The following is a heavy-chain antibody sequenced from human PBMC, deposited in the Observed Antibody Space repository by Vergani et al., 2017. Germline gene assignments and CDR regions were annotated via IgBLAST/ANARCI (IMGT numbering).Heavy chain of an antibody. V-gene: IGHV1-69*08. CDR1: GGTFSSYT. D-gene: IGHD3-10*01. J-gene: IGHJ6*04. CDR2: IIPILGIA. CDR3: ARDPGTRVRGGDYYDYGMDG. Sequence: QVQLVQSGAEVKKPGSSVKVSCKASGGTFSSYTISWVRQAPGQGLEWMGRIIPILGIANYAQKFQGRVTITADKSTSTAYMELSSLRSEDTAVYYCARDPGTRVRGGDYYDYGMDGWGEGSTVTVSS.